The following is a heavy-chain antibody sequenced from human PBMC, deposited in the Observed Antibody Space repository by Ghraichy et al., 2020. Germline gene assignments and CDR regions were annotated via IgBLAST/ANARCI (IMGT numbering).Heavy chain of an antibody. D-gene: IGHD2-2*01. CDR2: IYYSGST. CDR1: GGSVSTDLYS. Sequence: SETLSLTCTASGGSVSTDLYSWTWIRQPPGKGLEWIGYIYYSGSTNYNPSLKSRVTISVDTSKNQFSLKLSSVTAADTAVYYCARSLPDYSYYYGLDVWGHGTTVTVSS. V-gene: IGHV4-61*01. J-gene: IGHJ6*02. CDR3: ARSLPDYSYYYGLDV.